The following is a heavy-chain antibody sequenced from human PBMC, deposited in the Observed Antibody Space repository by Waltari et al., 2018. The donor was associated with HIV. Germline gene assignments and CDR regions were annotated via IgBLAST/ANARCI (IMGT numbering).Heavy chain of an antibody. V-gene: IGHV4-34*02. CDR1: GGSLRGFY. CDR2: ISHSGAS. Sequence: VQLQQWGGGLLKTSETLSLKCAAYGGSLRGFYWTWIRQSPERGLAWIGEISHSGASDYNPSLKGRSTLSLDTTKSQFSLNLTSLTVGDTALYFCARDPRITIFGVPVWGQGTLVTVSS. D-gene: IGHD3-3*01. J-gene: IGHJ4*02. CDR3: ARDPRITIFGVPV.